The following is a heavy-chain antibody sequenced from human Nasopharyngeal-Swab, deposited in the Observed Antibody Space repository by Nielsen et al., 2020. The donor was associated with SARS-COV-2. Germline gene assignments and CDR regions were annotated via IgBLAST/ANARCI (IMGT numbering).Heavy chain of an antibody. V-gene: IGHV4-34*01. J-gene: IGHJ4*02. CDR3: ARGLTYFFDSGGYYPLGY. Sequence: GSLRLSCAVYGGSFSGYYWSWIRQPPGKGLEWIGEINHSGSTNYNPSLKSRVTISVDTSKNQFSLKMYSVTAADTAVYYCARGLTYFFDSGGYYPLGYWGQGALVTVS. D-gene: IGHD3-22*01. CDR2: INHSGST. CDR1: GGSFSGYY.